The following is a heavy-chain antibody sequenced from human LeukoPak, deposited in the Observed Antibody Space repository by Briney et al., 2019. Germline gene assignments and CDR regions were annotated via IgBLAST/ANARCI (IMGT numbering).Heavy chain of an antibody. CDR3: ARDMRRGGSLPDY. CDR2: IKQDGSEK. J-gene: IGHJ4*02. D-gene: IGHD3-16*01. Sequence: GGSLRLSCAASGFTFSDYWMNWVRQAPGKGLEWVANIKQDGSEKYYMDSVKGRFTISRDNAKNSLYLQMNSLRAEDTAVYYCARDMRRGGSLPDYWGQGTLVTVSS. V-gene: IGHV3-7*05. CDR1: GFTFSDYW.